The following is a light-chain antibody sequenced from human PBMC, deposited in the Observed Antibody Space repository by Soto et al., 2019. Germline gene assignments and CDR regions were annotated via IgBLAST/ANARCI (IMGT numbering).Light chain of an antibody. CDR1: SSDVGGYNY. Sequence: QSALTQPASVSGSPGQSITISCTGTSSDVGGYNYVSWYQHHPGKAPKLMIYEVTNRPSGVSIRFSGSKSGTTASLTISGLQAEDEADYYCISFTSSSTFVFGTGTKVTVL. V-gene: IGLV2-14*01. CDR2: EVT. J-gene: IGLJ1*01. CDR3: ISFTSSSTFV.